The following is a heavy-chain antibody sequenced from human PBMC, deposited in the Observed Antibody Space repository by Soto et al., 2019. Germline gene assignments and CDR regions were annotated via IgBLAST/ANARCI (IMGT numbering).Heavy chain of an antibody. J-gene: IGHJ6*02. Sequence: ISEKRCGYNFTSYRVGRVRQKNGKGLEWMGIIYPGDSDTRYSPSFQGQVTISADKSISTAYLQWSSLKASDTAMYYCARLRHRYYYYGMDVWGQGTTVTVSS. CDR1: GYNFTSYR. V-gene: IGHV5-51*01. CDR3: ARLRHRYYYYGMDV. CDR2: IYPGDSDT.